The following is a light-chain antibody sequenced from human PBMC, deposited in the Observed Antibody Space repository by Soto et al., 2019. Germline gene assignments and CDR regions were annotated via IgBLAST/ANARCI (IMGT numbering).Light chain of an antibody. Sequence: DXXMTQSXSTLSASVGDRVTITCRASQSISSWLAWYQQKPGKAPKLVIYKASSLESGVPSRFSGSGSGTEFTLTISSLQPDDFATYYCQQYNSYPYTFGQGTKLEIK. CDR1: QSISSW. V-gene: IGKV1-5*03. J-gene: IGKJ2*01. CDR2: KAS. CDR3: QQYNSYPYT.